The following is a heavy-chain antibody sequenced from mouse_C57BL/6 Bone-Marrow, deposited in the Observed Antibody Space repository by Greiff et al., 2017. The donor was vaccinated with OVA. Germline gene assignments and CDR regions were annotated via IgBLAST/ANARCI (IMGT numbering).Heavy chain of an antibody. CDR1: GYSITSGYY. V-gene: IGHV3-6*01. J-gene: IGHJ3*01. D-gene: IGHD1-1*01. CDR2: ISYDGSN. CDR3: ARGYGSSLAY. Sequence: VQLKESGPGLVKPSQSLSLTCSVTGYSITSGYYWNWIRQFPGNKLEWMGYISYDGSNNYNPSLKNRISITRDTSKNQFFLKLNSVTTEDTATYYCARGYGSSLAYWGQGTLVTVSA.